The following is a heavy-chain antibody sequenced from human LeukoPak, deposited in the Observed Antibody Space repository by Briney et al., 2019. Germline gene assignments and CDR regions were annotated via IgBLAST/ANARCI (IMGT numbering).Heavy chain of an antibody. D-gene: IGHD2-8*01. V-gene: IGHV3-7*01. J-gene: IGHJ6*03. CDR3: ARDRIVLMVYARQYYMDV. CDR2: IKQDGSEK. CDR1: GFTFSRYW. Sequence: PGGSLRLSCVVSGFTFSRYWMSWVRQAPGKGLEWVANIKQDGSEKYYVDSVKGRFTISRDNAKNSLYLQMNSLRAEDTAVYYCARDRIVLMVYARQYYMDVWGKGTTVTVSS.